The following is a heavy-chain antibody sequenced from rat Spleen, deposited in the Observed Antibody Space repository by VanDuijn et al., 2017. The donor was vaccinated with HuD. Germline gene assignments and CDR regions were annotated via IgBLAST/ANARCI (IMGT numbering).Heavy chain of an antibody. V-gene: IGHV5-25*01. CDR1: GLSFSNYD. D-gene: IGHD1-12*03. CDR2: ITSDGGKD. CDR3: AKDPYSDGYYHLNY. J-gene: IGHJ2*01. Sequence: EVQLVESGGGLVQPGRSMKLSCAASGLSFSNYDMAWVRQAPTKGLEWVATITSDGGKDNYPDSLRGRFTISRDNVKRILYLQMDSLRSEDTATYYCAKDPYSDGYYHLNYWGQGVMVTVSS.